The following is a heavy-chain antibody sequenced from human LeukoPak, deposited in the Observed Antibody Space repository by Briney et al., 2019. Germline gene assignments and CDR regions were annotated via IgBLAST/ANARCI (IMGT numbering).Heavy chain of an antibody. J-gene: IGHJ5*02. CDR3: ASHFIRRITMVRGVNWFDP. Sequence: PSETLSLTCAVSGGSISSSSYYWGWIRQPPGKGLEWIGSIYYSGSTYYNPSLKSRVTISVDTSKNQFSLKLSSVIAADTAVYYCASHFIRRITMVRGVNWFDPWGQGTLVTVSS. CDR1: GGSISSSSYY. D-gene: IGHD3-10*01. V-gene: IGHV4-39*01. CDR2: IYYSGST.